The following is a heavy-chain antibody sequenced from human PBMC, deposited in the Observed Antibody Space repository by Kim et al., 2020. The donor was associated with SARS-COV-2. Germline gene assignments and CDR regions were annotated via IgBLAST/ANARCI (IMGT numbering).Heavy chain of an antibody. Sequence: SVKVSCKASGGTFSSYAISWVRQAPGQGLEWMGGIIPIFGTANYAQKFQGRVTITADESTSTAYMELSSLRSEDTAVYYCARGIVVVPAATYYYYYGMDVWGQGTTVTVSS. D-gene: IGHD2-2*01. J-gene: IGHJ6*02. V-gene: IGHV1-69*13. CDR1: GGTFSSYA. CDR3: ARGIVVVPAATYYYYYGMDV. CDR2: IIPIFGTA.